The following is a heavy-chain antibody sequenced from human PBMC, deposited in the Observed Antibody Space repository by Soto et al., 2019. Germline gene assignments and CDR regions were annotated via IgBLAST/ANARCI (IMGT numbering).Heavy chain of an antibody. Sequence: SETLSLTCTVSGGSISSGGYYWSWIRQHPGKGLEWIGYIYCSGSTYYNPSLKSRVTISVDTSKNQFSLKLSSVTAADTAVYYCARDRQDYDILTGWPTGPHNWFDPWGQGTLVTSPQ. D-gene: IGHD3-9*01. CDR3: ARDRQDYDILTGWPTGPHNWFDP. CDR1: GGSISSGGYY. V-gene: IGHV4-31*03. J-gene: IGHJ5*02. CDR2: IYCSGST.